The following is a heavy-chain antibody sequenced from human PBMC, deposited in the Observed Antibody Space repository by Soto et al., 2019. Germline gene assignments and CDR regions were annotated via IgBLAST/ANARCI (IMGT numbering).Heavy chain of an antibody. J-gene: IGHJ6*02. D-gene: IGHD3-3*01. CDR3: VRGQPHRVTIFEVVIRSYDYGMDV. V-gene: IGHV4-34*01. CDR2: INYRGST. Sequence: QVQLQQWGAGLLKPSETLSLTCAVYGGSFTGYYWTWIRQTPGKGLEWIGEINYRGSTYYNPSLESRITMAVXTTKNQXXLKLSSVTAADTAVYFCVRGQPHRVTIFEVVIRSYDYGMDVWGQGTTVTVSS. CDR1: GGSFTGYY.